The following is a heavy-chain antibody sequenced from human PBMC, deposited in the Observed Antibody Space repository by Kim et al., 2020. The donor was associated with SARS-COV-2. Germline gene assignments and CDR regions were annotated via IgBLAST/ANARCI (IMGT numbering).Heavy chain of an antibody. CDR1: GFTVSSNY. J-gene: IGHJ3*02. V-gene: IGHV3-53*01. CDR3: ARDKEGDYGSGTGGAFDI. CDR2: IYSGGST. D-gene: IGHD3-10*01. Sequence: GGSLRLSCAASGFTVSSNYMSWVRQAPGKGLEWVSVIYSGGSTYYADSVKGRFTISRDNSKNTLYLQMNSLRAEDTAVYYCARDKEGDYGSGTGGAFDIWGQGTMVTVSS.